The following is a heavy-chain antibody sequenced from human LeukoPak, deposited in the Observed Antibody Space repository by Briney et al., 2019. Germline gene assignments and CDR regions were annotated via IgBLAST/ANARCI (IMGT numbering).Heavy chain of an antibody. CDR2: SYHCGRT. CDR3: ASHTYRVVVVAATWYSDNWFDP. Sequence: SETLSLTCTVSGYSISSGYYWGWIRQPPGKGLVWFGRSYHCGRTYYNPSLKSRVIISVDTSKNQFFLKLSPVTAAATAVYYCASHTYRVVVVAATWYSDNWFDPWGQGTLVTVSS. J-gene: IGHJ5*02. CDR1: GYSISSGYY. D-gene: IGHD2-15*01. V-gene: IGHV4-38-2*02.